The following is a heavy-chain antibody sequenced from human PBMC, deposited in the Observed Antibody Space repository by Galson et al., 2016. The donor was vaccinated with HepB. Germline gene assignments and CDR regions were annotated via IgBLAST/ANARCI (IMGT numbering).Heavy chain of an antibody. CDR3: AKGRYCGGDCYSSDY. CDR1: GFTFSSYA. J-gene: IGHJ4*02. D-gene: IGHD2-21*02. CDR2: ISGGGVST. V-gene: IGHV3-23*01. Sequence: SLRLSCAASGFTFSSYAMNWVRQAPGKGLQWVSGISGGGVSTQCADSVKGRFTISRDNSKNTLYLQMNSLRAEDTAVYYCAKGRYCGGDCYSSDYWGQGTLVTVSS.